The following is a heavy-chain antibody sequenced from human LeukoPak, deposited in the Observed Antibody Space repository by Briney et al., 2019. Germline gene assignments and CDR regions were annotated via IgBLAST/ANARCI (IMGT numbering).Heavy chain of an antibody. CDR1: GYTFTSCD. CDR3: TRGSSGRRDN. Sequence: ASVKVSCKASGYTFTSCDINWVRQAPGQGLEWMGWMNTNSGNAGYGQSFQGRITMTRDISIGTAYMELSNLTSEDTAIYYCTRGSSGRRDNWGQGTLVTASA. V-gene: IGHV1-8*01. J-gene: IGHJ4*02. D-gene: IGHD6-19*01. CDR2: MNTNSGNA.